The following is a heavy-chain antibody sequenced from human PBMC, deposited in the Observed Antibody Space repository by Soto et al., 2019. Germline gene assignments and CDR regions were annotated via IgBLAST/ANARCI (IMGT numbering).Heavy chain of an antibody. V-gene: IGHV1-8*01. CDR2: MNPSSGNT. D-gene: IGHD3-3*01. J-gene: IGHJ4*02. CDR3: AASAIRFLTI. Sequence: ASVKVSCKASGYTFTTYDINWVRRAPGQGLEWMGWMNPSSGNTGYAQKFQDRVTMTRNTSISTAYMELSSLESGDTALYYCAASAIRFLTIWGQGTLVTVSS. CDR1: GYTFTTYD.